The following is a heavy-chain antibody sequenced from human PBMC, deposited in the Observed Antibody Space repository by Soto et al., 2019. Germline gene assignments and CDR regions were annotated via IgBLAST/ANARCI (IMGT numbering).Heavy chain of an antibody. V-gene: IGHV4-30-4*01. Sequence: PSETLSLTCTVSGGSISSGDYYWSWIRQPPGKGLEWIGYIYYSGSTYYNPSLKSRVTISVDTSKNQFSLKLSSVTAADTAVYYCATVGGREYNGPGCDPWGQGTLVTVSS. D-gene: IGHD5-12*01. CDR1: GGSISSGDYY. CDR3: ATVGGREYNGPGCDP. CDR2: IYYSGST. J-gene: IGHJ5*02.